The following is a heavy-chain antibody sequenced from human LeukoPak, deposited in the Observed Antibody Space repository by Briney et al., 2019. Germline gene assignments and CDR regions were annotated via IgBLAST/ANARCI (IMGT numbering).Heavy chain of an antibody. Sequence: GGSLRLSCAVSGLTFRNYGMTWVRQAPGKGLEWVASVSGSGSVTYYADSAKGHFTISRDNSKNTLFLQMDSLRADDTAVYYCVKDLDCSGGDCYCNWYDLWGQGTLVTVSS. CDR3: VKDLDCSGGDCYCNWYDL. V-gene: IGHV3-23*01. D-gene: IGHD2-21*02. CDR1: GLTFRNYG. J-gene: IGHJ5*02. CDR2: VSGSGSVT.